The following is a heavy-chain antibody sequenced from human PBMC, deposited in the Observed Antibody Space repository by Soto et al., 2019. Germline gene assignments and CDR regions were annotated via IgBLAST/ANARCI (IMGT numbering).Heavy chain of an antibody. CDR2: IYYSGST. Sequence: SETLSVTCTVSGGSISGYYWSWIRQPPGKGLEWIGYIYYSGSTNYNPSLKSRVTISVDTSKNQFSLKLSSVTAADTAVYYCASLEKRHNWNYPYYYYYMDVWGKGTTVTVSS. D-gene: IGHD1-7*01. J-gene: IGHJ6*03. V-gene: IGHV4-59*01. CDR1: GGSISGYY. CDR3: ASLEKRHNWNYPYYYYYMDV.